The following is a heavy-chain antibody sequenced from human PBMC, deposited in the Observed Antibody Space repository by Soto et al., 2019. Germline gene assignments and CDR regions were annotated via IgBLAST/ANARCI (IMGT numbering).Heavy chain of an antibody. CDR3: ARGRLAVAGPKHYYYGMDV. J-gene: IGHJ6*02. CDR2: INHSGST. Sequence: SETLSLTCAVYGGSFSGYYWSWIRQPPGKGLEWIGEINHSGSTNYNPSLKSRVTISVDTSKNQFSLKLSSVTAADTAVYYCARGRLAVAGPKHYYYGMDVWGQGTTVTVSS. D-gene: IGHD6-19*01. CDR1: GGSFSGYY. V-gene: IGHV4-34*01.